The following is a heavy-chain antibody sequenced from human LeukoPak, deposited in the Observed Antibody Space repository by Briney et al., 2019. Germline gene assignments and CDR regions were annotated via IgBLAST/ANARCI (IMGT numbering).Heavy chain of an antibody. D-gene: IGHD2-2*01. Sequence: WETLSLTCSVSGGSISGSYWNWIRQPPGKGLEWIGRIYTSGSTNYNPSLKSRVTISVDTSKNQFSLKLSSVTAADTAVYYCARSNDIVVVPAAIPFDYWGQGTLVTVSS. V-gene: IGHV4-4*08. CDR1: GGSISGSY. CDR2: IYTSGST. J-gene: IGHJ4*02. CDR3: ARSNDIVVVPAAIPFDY.